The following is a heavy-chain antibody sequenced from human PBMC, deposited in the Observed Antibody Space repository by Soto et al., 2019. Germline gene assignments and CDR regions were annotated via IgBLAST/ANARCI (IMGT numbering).Heavy chain of an antibody. D-gene: IGHD1-26*01. CDR2: INAGNGNT. V-gene: IGHV1-3*01. CDR3: ARDHTFSGSYCFDY. CDR1: GYTFTSYA. Sequence: GASVKVSCKASGYTFTSYAMHWVRQAPGQRLEWMGWINAGNGNTKYSQKFQGRVTITRDTSASTAYMELSSLRSEDTAVYYCARDHTFSGSYCFDYWGQGTLVTVSS. J-gene: IGHJ4*02.